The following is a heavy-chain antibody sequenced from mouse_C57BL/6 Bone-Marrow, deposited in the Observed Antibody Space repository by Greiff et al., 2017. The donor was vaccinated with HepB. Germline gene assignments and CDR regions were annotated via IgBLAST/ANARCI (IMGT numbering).Heavy chain of an antibody. Sequence: EVQRVESGPGLAKPSQTLSLTCSVTGYSITSDYWNWIRQFPGNKLEYIGYISYSGSNYYNPSLKSRISITRDTSKNQYYLQLNSVTTEDTATYYCARGVSHSFDYWGQGTTLTVSS. CDR3: ARGVSHSFDY. J-gene: IGHJ2*01. CDR2: ISYSGSN. D-gene: IGHD6-2*01. CDR1: GYSITSDY. V-gene: IGHV3-8*01.